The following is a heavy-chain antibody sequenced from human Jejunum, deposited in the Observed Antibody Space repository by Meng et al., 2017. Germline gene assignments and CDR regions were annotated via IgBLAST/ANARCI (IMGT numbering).Heavy chain of an antibody. CDR3: ARDNWGSIDY. CDR1: GGFASIGSYS. CDR2: NFDNGRT. V-gene: IGHV4-61*01. D-gene: IGHD7-27*01. Sequence: QGTLTGPGPGRVRPSEPLSLTCTVPGGFASIGSYSWTWVRQSPGKGLEWIGYNFDNGRTNYNPSLKSRVTMSVDTSRNQFSLKLSSVTAADTAVYYCARDNWGSIDYWGQGVLVTVSS. J-gene: IGHJ4*02.